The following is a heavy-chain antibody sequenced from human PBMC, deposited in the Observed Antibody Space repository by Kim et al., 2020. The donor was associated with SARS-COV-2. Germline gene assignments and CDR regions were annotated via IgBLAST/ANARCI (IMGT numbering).Heavy chain of an antibody. CDR3: ARDLWPPELPLYYGSGSYYLWSGMDV. D-gene: IGHD3-10*01. Sequence: GGSLRLSCAASGFTFSSYAMHWVRQAPGKGLEWVAVISYDGSNKYYADTVKGRFTISRDNSKNTLYLQMNSLRAEDTAVYYCARDLWPPELPLYYGSGSYYLWSGMDVWGQGTTVTVSS. J-gene: IGHJ6*02. CDR2: ISYDGSNK. V-gene: IGHV3-30*04. CDR1: GFTFSSYA.